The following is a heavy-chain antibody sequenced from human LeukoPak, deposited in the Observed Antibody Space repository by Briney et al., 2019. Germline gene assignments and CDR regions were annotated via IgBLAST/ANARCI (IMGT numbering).Heavy chain of an antibody. CDR1: GFTFNSYA. J-gene: IGHJ5*02. D-gene: IGHD1-26*01. V-gene: IGHV3-23*01. CDR2: ISGSGGST. CDR3: ASSSAVAGAT. Sequence: PGGSLRLSCAASGFTFNSYAMTWVRQAPGKGLEWVSTISGSGGSTYYADSVKGRFTISRDNSKNTVYPQMNSLRAEDTAVYYCASSSAVAGATWGQGTLVTVSS.